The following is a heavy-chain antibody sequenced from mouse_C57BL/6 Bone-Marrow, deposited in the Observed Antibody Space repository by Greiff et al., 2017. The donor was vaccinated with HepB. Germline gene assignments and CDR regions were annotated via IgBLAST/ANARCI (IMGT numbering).Heavy chain of an antibody. CDR2: ISSGGSYT. V-gene: IGHV5-6*02. Sequence: EVMLVESGGDLVKPGGSLKLSCAASGFTFSSYGMSWVRQTPDKRLEWVATISSGGSYTYYPDSVKGRFTISRDNAKNTLYLQMRSLKSEDTAMYYCARHPKLFAYWGQGTLVTVSA. CDR1: GFTFSSYG. J-gene: IGHJ3*01. CDR3: ARHPKLFAY.